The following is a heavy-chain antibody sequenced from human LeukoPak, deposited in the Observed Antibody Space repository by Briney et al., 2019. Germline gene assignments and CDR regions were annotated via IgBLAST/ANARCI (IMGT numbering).Heavy chain of an antibody. CDR1: RFTLRNFW. J-gene: IGHJ4*01. CDR2: IRSDGSTT. V-gene: IGHV3-74*01. CDR3: IRDWRNLAFDH. D-gene: IGHD3-3*01. Sequence: GGSLRLSCVESRFTLRNFWMHGVRHATERGVVGGSRIRSDGSTTNYADSVKGRFTISRDNAKNTLYLQMNNLRAEDTAVYYCIRDWRNLAFDHWGHGTLVTVSS.